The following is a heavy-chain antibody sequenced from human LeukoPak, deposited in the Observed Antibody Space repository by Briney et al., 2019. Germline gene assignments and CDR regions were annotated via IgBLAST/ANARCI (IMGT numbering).Heavy chain of an antibody. Sequence: SETLSLTCTVSGGSISSYYWSWIRQPPGKGLEWIGYIYYSGSTNYNPSLKSRVTISVDTSWNQFSLKLSSVTAADTAVYYCARYSSSWFYVDYWGQGTLVTVSS. CDR3: ARYSSSWFYVDY. CDR2: IYYSGST. V-gene: IGHV4-59*08. CDR1: GGSISSYY. D-gene: IGHD6-13*01. J-gene: IGHJ4*02.